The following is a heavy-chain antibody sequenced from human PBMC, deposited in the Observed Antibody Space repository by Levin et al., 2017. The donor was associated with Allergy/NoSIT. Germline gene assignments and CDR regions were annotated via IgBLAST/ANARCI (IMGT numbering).Heavy chain of an antibody. CDR1: GFTFSNYW. D-gene: IGHD2-8*01. V-gene: IGHV3-7*01. J-gene: IGHJ4*02. CDR2: IKEDGSQQ. CDR3: ARGEIGMVDFHS. Sequence: GGSLRLSCAASGFTFSNYWMNWGRQAPGKGLEWVASIKEDGSQQFYLESVKGRFAISRDNARNSLYLQMNSLRVEDTAIYYCARGEIGMVDFHSWGPGTLVTVS.